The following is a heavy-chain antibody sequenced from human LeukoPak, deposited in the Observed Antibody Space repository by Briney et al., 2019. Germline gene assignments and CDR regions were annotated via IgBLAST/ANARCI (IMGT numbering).Heavy chain of an antibody. CDR1: GFTFSSYA. Sequence: PGGSLRLSCAASGFTFSSYAMSWVRQAPGKGLEWVSAISGSGGSTYYADSVKGRFTISRDNSKNTLYLQMNSLRAEDTAVYYCAKALYDFWSGYPDYYYYYMDVWGKGTTVTVSS. J-gene: IGHJ6*03. CDR3: AKALYDFWSGYPDYYYYYMDV. D-gene: IGHD3-3*01. V-gene: IGHV3-23*01. CDR2: ISGSGGST.